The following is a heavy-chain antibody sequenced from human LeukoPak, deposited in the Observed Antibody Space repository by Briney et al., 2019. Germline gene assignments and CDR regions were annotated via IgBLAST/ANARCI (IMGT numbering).Heavy chain of an antibody. CDR3: ARDGPLTVY. CDR2: IYYSGST. CDR1: GGSISSYY. V-gene: IGHV4-59*12. Sequence: SETLSLTCTVSGGSISSYYWSWIRQPPGKGLEWIGYIYYSGSTNYNPSLKSRVTISVDTSKNQFSLKLSSVTAADTAVYYCARDGPLTVYWGQGTLVTVSS. J-gene: IGHJ4*02. D-gene: IGHD3-9*01.